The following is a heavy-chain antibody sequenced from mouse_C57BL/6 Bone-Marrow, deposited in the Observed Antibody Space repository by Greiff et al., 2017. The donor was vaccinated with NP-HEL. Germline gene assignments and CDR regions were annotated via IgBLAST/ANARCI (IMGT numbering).Heavy chain of an antibody. V-gene: IGHV1-50*01. CDR1: GYTFTSYW. J-gene: IGHJ1*03. Sequence: QVQLQQPGAELVKPGASVKLSCKASGYTFTSYWMQWVKQRPGQGLEWIGEIDPSDSDTNYNQKFKGKATSTVDTSSSTAYMQLSSLTSEDSAVYYCARGEGWDGDFDVWGTGTTVTVSS. CDR2: IDPSDSDT. D-gene: IGHD3-3*01. CDR3: ARGEGWDGDFDV.